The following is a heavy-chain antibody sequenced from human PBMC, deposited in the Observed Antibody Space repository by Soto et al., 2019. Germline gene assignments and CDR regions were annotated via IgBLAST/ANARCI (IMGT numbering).Heavy chain of an antibody. Sequence: PGGSLRLSCAASGLIFSNYKMHWVRQAPGKGLVWVSRINTDGSITDYADSVKGRFTISRDNSKNTLYLQMNSPRAEDTAVYYCANAPPLNFQAPRGQGNLVTVSS. CDR1: GLIFSNYK. D-gene: IGHD1-1*01. CDR3: ANAPPLNFQAP. J-gene: IGHJ5*02. V-gene: IGHV3-74*01. CDR2: INTDGSIT.